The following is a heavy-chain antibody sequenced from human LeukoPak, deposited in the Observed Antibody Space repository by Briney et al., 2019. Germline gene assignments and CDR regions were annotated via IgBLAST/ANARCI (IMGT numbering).Heavy chain of an antibody. Sequence: PSDTLSLTCAVYGGSYSGYYWRWLRPPPGKGLEWIGENNHSKSTNHNPPLKSRVTISVDTSKNQFPLKQSSVTAADTAVYYCERVLDDYIWGCYRYARTIPFDYWRQETRVSV. V-gene: IGHV4-34*01. CDR1: GGSYSGYY. CDR2: NNHSKST. J-gene: IGHJ4*02. CDR3: ERVLDDYIWGCYRYARTIPFDY. D-gene: IGHD3-16*02.